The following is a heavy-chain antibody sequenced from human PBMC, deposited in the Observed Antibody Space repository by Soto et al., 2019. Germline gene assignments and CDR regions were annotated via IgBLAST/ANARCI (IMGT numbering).Heavy chain of an antibody. CDR3: AKDALVDYYDSSGYGVY. CDR1: GFTFSSYA. V-gene: IGHV3-23*01. J-gene: IGHJ4*02. CDR2: ISGSGGST. Sequence: HPGGSLRLSCAASGFTFSSYAMSGVRQAPGKGLEWVSAISGSGGSTYYADSVKGRFTISRDNSKNTLYLQMNSLRAEDTAVYYCAKDALVDYYDSSGYGVYWGQGTLVTVSS. D-gene: IGHD3-22*01.